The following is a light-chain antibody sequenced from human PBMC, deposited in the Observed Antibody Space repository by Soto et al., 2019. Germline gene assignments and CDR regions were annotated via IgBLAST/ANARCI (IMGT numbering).Light chain of an antibody. J-gene: IGKJ1*01. Sequence: DIVFTHFPGALSLSPGESAPLPCGASKSLNNYSGWYQQKPGQAPRLLIYGAATRAAGIPARFSGSGSGTEFTLTISSLQSEDAAVYFCQRYHNWPAFGQGTKVDIK. V-gene: IGKV3D-15*01. CDR3: QRYHNWPA. CDR2: GAA. CDR1: KSLNNY.